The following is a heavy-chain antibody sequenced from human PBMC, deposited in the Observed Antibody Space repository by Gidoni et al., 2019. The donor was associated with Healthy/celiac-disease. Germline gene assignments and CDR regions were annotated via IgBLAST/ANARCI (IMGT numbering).Heavy chain of an antibody. CDR1: GGSFSGYY. V-gene: IGHV4-34*01. J-gene: IGHJ6*02. Sequence: QVQLQQWGAGLLKPSETLSLTCAVYGGSFSGYYWSWIRQPPGKGLEWIGEINHSGSTNYNPSLKSRVTISVDTSKNQFSLKLSSVTAADTAVYYCARGGGWRYSSSSKGPDGYYYYGMDVWGQGTTVTVSS. CDR2: INHSGST. CDR3: ARGGGWRYSSSSKGPDGYYYYGMDV. D-gene: IGHD6-6*01.